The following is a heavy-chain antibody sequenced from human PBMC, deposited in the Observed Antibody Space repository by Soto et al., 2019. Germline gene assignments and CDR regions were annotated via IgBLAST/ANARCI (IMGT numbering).Heavy chain of an antibody. CDR3: TSEREHHGP. CDR1: GFTFSGSA. CDR2: IRSKANSYAT. Sequence: EVQLVESGGGLVQPGGSLKLSCAASGFTFSGSAMHWVRQASGKGLEWVGRIRSKANSYATAYAASVKGRFTISRDDSKNTAYLQMNSLQTEDTAVYYCTSEREHHGPWGQGTLVTVSS. V-gene: IGHV3-73*01. J-gene: IGHJ5*02. D-gene: IGHD1-26*01.